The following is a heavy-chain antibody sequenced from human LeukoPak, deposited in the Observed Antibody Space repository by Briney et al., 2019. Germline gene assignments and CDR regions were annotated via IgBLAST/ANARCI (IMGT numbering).Heavy chain of an antibody. CDR3: ARQGSSGAAIDY. D-gene: IGHD2-15*01. J-gene: IGHJ4*02. CDR1: GGSISGYF. CDR2: IYYSGNT. Sequence: SETLSLTCTVSGGSISGYFWSWIRQPPGKGLEWIGYIYYSGNTNYNPSLKSRVTISVDTSKNQFSLKLSSVTAADTAVYYCARQGSSGAAIDYWGQGALVTVSS. V-gene: IGHV4-59*08.